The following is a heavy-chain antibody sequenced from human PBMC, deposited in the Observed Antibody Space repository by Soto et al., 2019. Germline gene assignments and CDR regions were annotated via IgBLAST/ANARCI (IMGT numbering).Heavy chain of an antibody. V-gene: IGHV1-69*13. CDR2: IIPIFGTA. D-gene: IGHD3-3*01. J-gene: IGHJ6*02. CDR3: ATCVDYDFWSENYYGMDV. CDR1: GGTFSSYA. Sequence: GASVKVSCKASGGTFSSYAISWVRQAPGQGLEWMGGIIPIFGTANYAQKFQGRVTMTADESTDTAYMELSSLRSEDTAVYYCATCVDYDFWSENYYGMDVWGQGTTVTVSS.